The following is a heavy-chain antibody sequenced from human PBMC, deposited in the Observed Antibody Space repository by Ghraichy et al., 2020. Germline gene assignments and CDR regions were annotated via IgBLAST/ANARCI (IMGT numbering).Heavy chain of an antibody. J-gene: IGHJ4*02. CDR1: GFTISSYA. V-gene: IGHV3-23*01. Sequence: GGSLRLSCAASGFTISSYAMSWVRQAPGKGLEGVSGISGSGVSTYYADSVKGRFTVSRDNSKNTLYLQMNSLRAEDTAVYYCAKSPYCGGDCYSFANWGQGTLVTVSS. CDR3: AKSPYCGGDCYSFAN. CDR2: ISGSGVST. D-gene: IGHD2-21*01.